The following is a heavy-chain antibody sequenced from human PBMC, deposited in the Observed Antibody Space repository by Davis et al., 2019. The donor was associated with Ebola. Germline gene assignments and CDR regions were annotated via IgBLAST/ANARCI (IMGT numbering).Heavy chain of an antibody. D-gene: IGHD5/OR15-5a*01. CDR3: ARDLRAIGMDV. CDR1: GFSFNSNA. J-gene: IGHJ6*02. V-gene: IGHV3-23*01. CDR2: ISGGGVST. Sequence: GESLKISCAASGFSFNSNAMSWVRQAPGKGLEWVSAISGGGVSTYQADSVKGRFTISRDNSKNTLYLQMNSLRAEDTAVYYCARDLRAIGMDVWGQGTTVTVSS.